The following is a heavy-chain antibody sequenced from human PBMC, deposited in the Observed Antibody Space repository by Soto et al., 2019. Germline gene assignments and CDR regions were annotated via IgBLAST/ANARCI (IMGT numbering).Heavy chain of an antibody. Sequence: GASVKVSCKASGYTFTSYYMHWVRQAPGQGLEWMGIINPSGGSTSYAQKFQGRVTMTRDTSTSTVYMELSSLRSEDTAVYYCARSGYCISTSCQTPYYYGMDVWGQGTTVTVSS. J-gene: IGHJ6*02. CDR3: ARSGYCISTSCQTPYYYGMDV. D-gene: IGHD2-2*01. V-gene: IGHV1-46*01. CDR2: INPSGGST. CDR1: GYTFTSYY.